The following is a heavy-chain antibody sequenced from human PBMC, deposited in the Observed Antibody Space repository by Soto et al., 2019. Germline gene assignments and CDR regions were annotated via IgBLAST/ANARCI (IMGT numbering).Heavy chain of an antibody. CDR2: IYPGDSDT. V-gene: IGHV5-51*01. CDR1: GYSFTSSW. CDR3: AGGGVRGVITRTRDYYGMDV. D-gene: IGHD3-10*01. J-gene: IGHJ6*02. Sequence: PGESLKISCKGSGYSFTSSWIGWVRQMPGKGLEWMGIIYPGDSDTRYSPSFQGQVTISADESISTAYLQWSSLKASDTAMYYCAGGGVRGVITRTRDYYGMDVWGQGTTVTVSS.